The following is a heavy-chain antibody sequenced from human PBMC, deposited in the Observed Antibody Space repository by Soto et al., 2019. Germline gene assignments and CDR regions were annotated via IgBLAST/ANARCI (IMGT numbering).Heavy chain of an antibody. CDR1: GYTFTSYG. CDR2: IRAYNYNT. V-gene: IGHV1-18*04. J-gene: IGHJ6*02. CDR3: ARGGTAETYYYYYCMDV. D-gene: IGHD1-1*01. Sequence: ASVKVSCKASGYTFTSYGISWVRQAPGQGLEWMGWIRAYNYNTNYAQKLQGKVTMTTDTSTSTAYMELRSLRSDDTAVYYCARGGTAETYYYYYCMDVWGQGTTVTVSS.